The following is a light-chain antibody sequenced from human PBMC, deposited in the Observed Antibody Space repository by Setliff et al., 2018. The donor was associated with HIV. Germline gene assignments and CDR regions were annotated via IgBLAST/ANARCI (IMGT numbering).Light chain of an antibody. V-gene: IGLV1-40*01. J-gene: IGLJ1*01. CDR3: QSFDSSLSV. CDR2: SNN. CDR1: SSNIGAGFD. Sequence: QSVLTQPPSVSGAPGQRVTISCTGSSSNIGAGFDVHWYQLVPDTAPRLLIHSNNNRPSGVPDRFSGYRSGASASLAIAGLQADDEADYFCQSFDSSLSVFGTGTKVTVL.